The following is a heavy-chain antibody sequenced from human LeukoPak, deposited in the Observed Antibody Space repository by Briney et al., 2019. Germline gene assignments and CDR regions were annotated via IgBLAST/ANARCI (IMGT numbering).Heavy chain of an antibody. CDR3: ARDRKYSSGWYYSDY. CDR2: ISSSSSTI. Sequence: PGGSLRLSCAASGFTFSSYSMNWGRQAPGRGLEWVSYISSSSSTIYYADSVKGRFTISRDNAKNSLYLQMNSLRAEDTAVYYCARDRKYSSGWYYSDYWGQGTLVTVSS. D-gene: IGHD6-19*01. J-gene: IGHJ4*02. V-gene: IGHV3-48*01. CDR1: GFTFSSYS.